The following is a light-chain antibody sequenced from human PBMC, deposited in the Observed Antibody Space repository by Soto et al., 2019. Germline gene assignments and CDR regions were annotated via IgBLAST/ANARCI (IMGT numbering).Light chain of an antibody. J-gene: IGKJ1*01. CDR1: QSISSW. Sequence: DMETTDHPATLSASLEDRVTITCRASQSISSWLAWYQHKPGKAPKLLIYDASNLDSGVPSRFSGSGSGTEFSLTISNLQPDDCATYYCQQYENYWTFGQGTKVDIK. CDR2: DAS. V-gene: IGKV1-5*01. CDR3: QQYENYWT.